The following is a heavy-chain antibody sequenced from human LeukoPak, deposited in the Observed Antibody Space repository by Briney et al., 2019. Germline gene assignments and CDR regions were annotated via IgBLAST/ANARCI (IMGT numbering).Heavy chain of an antibody. CDR2: IYYSGST. CDR1: GVSISSSSYY. CDR3: ARGKDYDSSPLRAFDI. V-gene: IGHV4-39*07. Sequence: SENLSLTCTVSGVSISSSSYYWGWIRQPPGKGLEWIGSIYYSGSTYYNPSLKSRVTISVDTSKNQFSLKLSSVTAADTAVYYCARGKDYDSSPLRAFDIWGQGTMVTVSS. D-gene: IGHD3-22*01. J-gene: IGHJ3*02.